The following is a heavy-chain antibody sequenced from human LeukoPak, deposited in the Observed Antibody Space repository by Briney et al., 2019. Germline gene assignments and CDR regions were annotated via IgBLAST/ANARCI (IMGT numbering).Heavy chain of an antibody. J-gene: IGHJ4*02. V-gene: IGHV1-2*02. CDR3: AREEGSSWYDY. D-gene: IGHD6-13*01. CDR1: GYTFTGYY. CDR2: INPNSGGT. Sequence: ASVKVPCKASGYTFTGYYMHWVLQAPGQGLEWMGWINPNSGGTNYAQKFQGRVTMTRDTSISTAYMELSRLRSDDTAVYYCAREEGSSWYDYWGQGTLVTVSS.